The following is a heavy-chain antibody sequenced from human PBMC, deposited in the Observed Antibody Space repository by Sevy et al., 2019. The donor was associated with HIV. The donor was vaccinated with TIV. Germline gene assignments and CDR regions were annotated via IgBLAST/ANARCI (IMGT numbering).Heavy chain of an antibody. V-gene: IGHV3-30*18. CDR1: GITFSTSG. Sequence: GSLRVSCVVSGITFSTSGMHWVRQAPGKGLEWVAVISYHGRDKFYADSVKGRSTISRDNSKNILYLQMISLRAEDTAVYYCAKDFTGYNGMDVWGQGTMVTVSS. CDR3: AKDFTGYNGMDV. J-gene: IGHJ6*02. D-gene: IGHD3-9*01. CDR2: ISYHGRDK.